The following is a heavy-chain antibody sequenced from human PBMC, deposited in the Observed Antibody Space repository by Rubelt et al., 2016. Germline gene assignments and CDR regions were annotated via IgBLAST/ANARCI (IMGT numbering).Heavy chain of an antibody. Sequence: VRQAPGKGLEWVAVIWSDGSNKYYAYSVKGRLTISRDTSKNRLFLQMNSLRAEDTAVYYCARDNLGYGESKWFDPWGQGALVTVSS. V-gene: IGHV3-33*01. CDR2: IWSDGSNK. J-gene: IGHJ5*02. CDR3: ARDNLGYGESKWFDP. D-gene: IGHD4/OR15-4a*01.